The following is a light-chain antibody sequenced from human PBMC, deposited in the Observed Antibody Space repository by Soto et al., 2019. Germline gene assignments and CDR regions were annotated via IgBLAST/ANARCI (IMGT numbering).Light chain of an antibody. CDR2: GSS. CDR1: QIVTASY. Sequence: EIVLTQSPDTLSLSPGERATLSCRASQIVTASYLAWYQQRPGQAPRLLMYGSSGRATGTPDRFSGSGSGTDLTLTISRLEPEDLAVYYCQQYGTSPSTVGQGTKV. CDR3: QQYGTSPST. J-gene: IGKJ2*01. V-gene: IGKV3-20*01.